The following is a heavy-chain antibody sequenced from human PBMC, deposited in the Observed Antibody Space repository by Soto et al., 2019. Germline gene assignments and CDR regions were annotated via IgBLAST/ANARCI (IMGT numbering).Heavy chain of an antibody. V-gene: IGHV1-69*10. CDR1: GGTFRSYA. Sequence: ASVKVSCKASGGTFRSYAISWVRQAPGQGLEWMGGIIPILGIANYAQKFQGRVAITADKSKSTAYMELSSLSTEDTDVYYCARAERYCSSTSCYDAFDIWGQGTMVTVSS. CDR3: ARAERYCSSTSCYDAFDI. CDR2: IIPILGIA. J-gene: IGHJ3*02. D-gene: IGHD2-2*01.